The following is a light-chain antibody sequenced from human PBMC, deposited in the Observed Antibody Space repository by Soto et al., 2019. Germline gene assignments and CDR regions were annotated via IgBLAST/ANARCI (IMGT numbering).Light chain of an antibody. CDR3: QQYNNWPPLT. CDR2: GAS. CDR1: HTVGYS. Sequence: EIMMTQSPATLSLSPGEGATLSCRASHTVGYSLAWYQQKPGQAPRLLIYGASTRVTGIPARFSGSGSQTEFTLTISSLQSEDFAVYYCQQYNNWPPLTFGGGTKVEIK. V-gene: IGKV3-15*01. J-gene: IGKJ4*01.